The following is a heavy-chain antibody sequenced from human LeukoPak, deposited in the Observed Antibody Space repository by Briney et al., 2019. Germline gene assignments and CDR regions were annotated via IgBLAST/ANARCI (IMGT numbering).Heavy chain of an antibody. Sequence: PGRSLRLSCAASGFTFSNSAMHWVRQAPGKGLEWVAVISFDGTNKYYADSVKGRFTISRDNSKNTLYLQMNSLRAEDTAVYYCAKDYLGNSNAFDVWGQGTMVTVSS. CDR2: ISFDGTNK. D-gene: IGHD4-23*01. V-gene: IGHV3-30-3*01. CDR3: AKDYLGNSNAFDV. CDR1: GFTFSNSA. J-gene: IGHJ3*01.